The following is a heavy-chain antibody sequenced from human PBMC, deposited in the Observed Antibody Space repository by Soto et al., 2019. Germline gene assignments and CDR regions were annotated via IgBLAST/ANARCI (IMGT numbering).Heavy chain of an antibody. CDR1: GGYFSGYY. V-gene: IGHV4-34*01. CDR3: ARVMATINY. D-gene: IGHD5-12*01. J-gene: IGHJ4*02. Sequence: SETLSLTCAVYGGYFSGYYCSWIRQPPGKGLEWIGEINHSGSTNYNPSLKSRVTISVDTSKNQFSLKLSSVTAADTAVYYCARVMATINYWAQGTLVTVSS. CDR2: INHSGST.